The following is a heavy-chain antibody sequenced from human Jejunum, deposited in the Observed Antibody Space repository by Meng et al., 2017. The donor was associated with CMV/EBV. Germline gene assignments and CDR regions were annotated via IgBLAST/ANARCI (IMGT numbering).Heavy chain of an antibody. Sequence: TFSAYTMHLVRQAPGKGLEWVAVVSYDGGNTFYADSVKGRFTISRDNAKNSVFLQMNSLRAEDAAVYYCATLISSPDYDYYYGMDVWGQGTTVTVSS. CDR2: VSYDGGNT. J-gene: IGHJ6*02. V-gene: IGHV3-30-3*01. D-gene: IGHD3-10*01. CDR3: ATLISSPDYDYYYGMDV. CDR1: TFSAYT.